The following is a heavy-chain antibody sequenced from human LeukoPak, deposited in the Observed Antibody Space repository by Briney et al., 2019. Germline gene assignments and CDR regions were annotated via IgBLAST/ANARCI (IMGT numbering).Heavy chain of an antibody. Sequence: GGSLRLSCAASGFTFSDYYMSWIRQAPGKGLEWISYISSRGSTIYYADSVKGRFTISRDNSKNTLYLQMNSLRAEDTAVYYCAREGETYYYGSSGYFSPLLSFDPWGQGTLVTVSS. CDR2: ISSRGSTI. CDR3: AREGETYYYGSSGYFSPLLSFDP. D-gene: IGHD3-22*01. J-gene: IGHJ5*02. CDR1: GFTFSDYY. V-gene: IGHV3-11*01.